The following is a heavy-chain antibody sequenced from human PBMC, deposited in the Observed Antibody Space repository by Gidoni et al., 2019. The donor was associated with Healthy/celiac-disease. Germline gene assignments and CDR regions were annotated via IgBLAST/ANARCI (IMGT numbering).Heavy chain of an antibody. CDR2: IKQDGSEK. J-gene: IGHJ4*02. V-gene: IGHV3-7*01. D-gene: IGHD3-22*01. CDR3: ARVPRGARANYYDSSGYYADY. Sequence: EVQLVESGGGLVQPGGSLSPSCAAYGFNFSSYRMSWVRQSPGKGVEWVENIKQDGSEKYYVDTVKGRFTISRDNAKNSLYLQMNSLRAEDTAVDYCARVPRGARANYYDSSGYYADYWGQGTLVTVSS. CDR1: GFNFSSYR.